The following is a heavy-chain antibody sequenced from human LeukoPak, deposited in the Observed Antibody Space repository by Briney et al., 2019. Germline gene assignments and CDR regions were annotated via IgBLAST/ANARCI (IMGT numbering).Heavy chain of an antibody. CDR2: INHSGST. D-gene: IGHD1-1*01. CDR1: GGSISRSSYY. Sequence: SETLSLTCSVSGGSISRSSYYWGWIRQPPGKGLEWIGEINHSGSTNYNPSLKSRVTISVDTSKNQFSLKLSSVTAADTAVYYCARKHDLYWYFDLWGRGTLVTVSS. V-gene: IGHV4-39*07. J-gene: IGHJ2*01. CDR3: ARKHDLYWYFDL.